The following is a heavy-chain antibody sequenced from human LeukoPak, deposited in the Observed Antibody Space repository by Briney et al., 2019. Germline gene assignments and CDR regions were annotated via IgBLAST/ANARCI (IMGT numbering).Heavy chain of an antibody. V-gene: IGHV4-38-2*02. Sequence: SETLSPTCTVSGYSISSGYYWGWIRQPPGKGLEWIGSIYHSGSTYYNPSLKSRVTISVDTSKNQFSLKLSSVTAADTAVYYCARRSGSYGAFDIWGQGTMVTVPS. CDR1: GYSISSGYY. CDR3: ARRSGSYGAFDI. J-gene: IGHJ3*02. D-gene: IGHD1-26*01. CDR2: IYHSGST.